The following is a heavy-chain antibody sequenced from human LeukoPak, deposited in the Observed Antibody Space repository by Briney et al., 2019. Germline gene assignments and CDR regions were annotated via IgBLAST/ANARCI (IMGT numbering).Heavy chain of an antibody. D-gene: IGHD1-14*01. CDR2: ISESGDNK. CDR3: AKNITN. CDR1: GFTFNNYA. Sequence: PGGSLRVSCATSGFTFNNYAMSWVRQAQGKGLEWVSGISESGDNKNHADSVKGRFTISRDNSKNTLYLQMSSLRAEDTAVYYCAKNITNWGQGTLVTVSS. J-gene: IGHJ4*02. V-gene: IGHV3-23*01.